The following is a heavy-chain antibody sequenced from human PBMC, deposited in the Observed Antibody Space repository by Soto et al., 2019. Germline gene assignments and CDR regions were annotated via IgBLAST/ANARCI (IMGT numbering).Heavy chain of an antibody. CDR3: AKDVYYYVSSGYPPGEYFQH. CDR2: ISGSGGST. CDR1: GFTFSSYA. V-gene: IGHV3-23*01. Sequence: EVQLLESGGGLVQPGGSLRLSCAASGFTFSSYAMSWVRQAPGKGLEWVSAISGSGGSTYYADSVKGRFTISRDNSKNTLYLQMNSLRAEDTAVYYCAKDVYYYVSSGYPPGEYFQHWGQGTLVTVSS. J-gene: IGHJ1*01. D-gene: IGHD3-22*01.